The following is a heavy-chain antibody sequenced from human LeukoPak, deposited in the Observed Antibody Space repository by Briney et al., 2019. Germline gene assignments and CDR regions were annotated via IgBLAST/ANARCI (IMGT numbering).Heavy chain of an antibody. CDR3: ARADPLWPGSGSKYYFDY. J-gene: IGHJ4*02. Sequence: PSGTLSLTCAVSGGSISSSNWWSWVRQPPGKGLEWIGEIYHSGSTYYNPSLKSRVTISLDTSKNQLSLKLTSVTAADTAVYYCARADPLWPGSGSKYYFDYWGQGTLVTVSS. D-gene: IGHD3-10*01. V-gene: IGHV4-4*02. CDR1: GGSISSSNW. CDR2: IYHSGST.